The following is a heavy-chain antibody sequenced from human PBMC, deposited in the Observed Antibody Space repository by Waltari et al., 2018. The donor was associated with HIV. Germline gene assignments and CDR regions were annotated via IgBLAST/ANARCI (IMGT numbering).Heavy chain of an antibody. CDR3: ATDPAPEPLYFEF. CDR2: SEPEVVEI. J-gene: IGHJ4*02. CDR1: GYTPSGSS. V-gene: IGHV1-24*01. Sequence: QVQLLQSGAEVKKPGASVTVSCKVSGYTPSGSSIHWVRQAPGKGLEWMGGSEPEVVEIIYAQNYHGRIIMTEDTSTDTAYMELSSLRSDDTAVYFCATDPAPEPLYFEFWGQGTLVTVSS.